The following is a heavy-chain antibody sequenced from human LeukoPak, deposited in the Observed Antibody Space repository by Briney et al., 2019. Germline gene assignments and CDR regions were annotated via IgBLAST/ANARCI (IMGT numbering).Heavy chain of an antibody. CDR2: ISGSGGST. CDR3: AKDRPPVQGSGGYYRPLLYYGMDV. J-gene: IGHJ6*02. CDR1: GFTFSSYW. V-gene: IGHV3-23*01. D-gene: IGHD3-10*01. Sequence: TGGSLRLSCAASGFTFSSYWMHWVRQAPGKGLEWVSAISGSGGSTYYADPVKGRFTISRDNSKNTLYLQMNSLRAEDTAVYYCAKDRPPVQGSGGYYRPLLYYGMDVWGQGTTVTVSS.